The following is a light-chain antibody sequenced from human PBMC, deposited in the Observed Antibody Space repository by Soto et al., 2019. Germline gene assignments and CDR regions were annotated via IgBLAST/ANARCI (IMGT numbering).Light chain of an antibody. CDR3: QHYGASLWT. CDR2: AAS. J-gene: IGKJ1*01. CDR1: QSVDSY. V-gene: IGKV3-20*01. Sequence: EIVLTQSPGTLYLSPGERATLSCRASQSVDSYLSWYQQKPGQAPRLLIYAASSRATGIPDRFSGSGSGTDFTLTIRRLEPEDFAVYFCQHYGASLWTFGQGTKVEIK.